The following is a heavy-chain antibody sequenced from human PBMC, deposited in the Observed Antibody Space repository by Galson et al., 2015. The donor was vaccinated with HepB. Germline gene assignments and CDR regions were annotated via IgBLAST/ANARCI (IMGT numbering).Heavy chain of an antibody. CDR2: ISWNSGSI. Sequence: SLRLSCAASGFTLEHYAMHWVRQAPGKGLEWVSSISWNSGSIGYADSVKGRFTISRDNAKNSLYLQMNSLRVEDTAFYYCAKDRRPAVADLDYWGQGTLVTVSS. V-gene: IGHV3-9*01. D-gene: IGHD6-19*01. CDR3: AKDRRPAVADLDY. CDR1: GFTLEHYA. J-gene: IGHJ4*02.